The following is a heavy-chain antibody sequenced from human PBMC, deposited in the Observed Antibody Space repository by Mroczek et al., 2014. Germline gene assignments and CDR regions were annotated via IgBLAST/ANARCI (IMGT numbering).Heavy chain of an antibody. V-gene: IGHV4-34*01. CDR3: ARGVSLSNYVSGWFDP. CDR2: INHSGST. D-gene: IGHD4-11*01. Sequence: VQLQESGAGLLKPSETLSLTCAVYGGSFSGYYWSWIRQPPGKGLEWIGEINHSGSTNYNPSLKSRVTISVDTSKNQFSLKLSSVTAADTAVYYCARGVSLSNYVSGWFDPWGQGTLVTVSS. J-gene: IGHJ5*02. CDR1: GGSFSGYY.